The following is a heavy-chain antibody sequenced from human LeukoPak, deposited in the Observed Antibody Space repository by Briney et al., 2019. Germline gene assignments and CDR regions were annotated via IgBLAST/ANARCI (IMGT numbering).Heavy chain of an antibody. J-gene: IGHJ4*02. V-gene: IGHV3-7*01. Sequence: GGSLRLSCAASGFTFSSYWMSWVRQAPGKGLEWVGNIKQDGSEKSYVGSVKGRFTISRDNAKKSRYLQMTSMRAENTAVYYCASAIDYWGQGTVVRVSS. CDR2: IKQDGSEK. CDR3: ASAIDY. CDR1: GFTFSSYW.